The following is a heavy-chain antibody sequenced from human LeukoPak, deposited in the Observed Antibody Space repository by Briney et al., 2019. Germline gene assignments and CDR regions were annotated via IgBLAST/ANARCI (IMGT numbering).Heavy chain of an antibody. CDR3: AKDRGIAAAGGAFDI. J-gene: IGHJ3*02. CDR1: GFIFNNYW. CDR2: IKQDGSEK. D-gene: IGHD6-13*01. Sequence: PGGSLRLSCDASGFIFNNYWISWVRQAPGEGLEWVANIKQDGSEKYYVDSVKGRFTISRDNSKNTLYLQMNSLRAEDTAVYYCAKDRGIAAAGGAFDIWGQGTMVTVSS. V-gene: IGHV3-7*03.